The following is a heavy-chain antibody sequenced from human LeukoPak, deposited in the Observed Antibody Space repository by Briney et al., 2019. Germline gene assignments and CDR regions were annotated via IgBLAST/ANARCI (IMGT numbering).Heavy chain of an antibody. Sequence: ASVKVSCKASGYTFTGYYMHWVRQAPGQGLEWMGWINPNSGGTNYAQKFQGRVTMTRDTSISTAYMELSRLRSEDTAVYYCASRYYGSGYFYYYYYMDVWGKGTTVTVSS. CDR1: GYTFTGYY. CDR3: ASRYYGSGYFYYYYYMDV. J-gene: IGHJ6*03. D-gene: IGHD3-10*01. CDR2: INPNSGGT. V-gene: IGHV1-2*02.